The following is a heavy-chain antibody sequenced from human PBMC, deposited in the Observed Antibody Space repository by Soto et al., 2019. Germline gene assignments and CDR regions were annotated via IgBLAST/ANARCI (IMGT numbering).Heavy chain of an antibody. CDR1: GDSITSNSYF. Sequence: PSETLSLTCTVSGDSITSNSYFWAWTRQPPGKGLEWIGYIYYSGSTNYNPSLKSRVTISVDTSKNQFSLKLSSVTAADTAVYYCARVWGGAFDIWGQGTMVTVSS. CDR3: ARVWGGAFDI. J-gene: IGHJ3*02. V-gene: IGHV4-61*05. D-gene: IGHD3-10*01. CDR2: IYYSGST.